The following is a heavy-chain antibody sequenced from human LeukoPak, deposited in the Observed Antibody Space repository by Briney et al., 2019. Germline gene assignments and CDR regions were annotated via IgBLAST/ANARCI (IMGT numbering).Heavy chain of an antibody. D-gene: IGHD3-9*01. CDR2: IKQDGSEK. V-gene: IGHV3-7*01. J-gene: IGHJ4*02. CDR3: AREDDILTGQIVLDY. CDR1: GFTFTNYW. Sequence: GGSLRLSCAASGFTFTNYWMSWVRQAPGKGLELVANIKQDGSEKYYVDSVKGRFTISRDNAKNSLYLKMRSLRAEDTAVYYCAREDDILTGQIVLDYWGQGTQVTVSS.